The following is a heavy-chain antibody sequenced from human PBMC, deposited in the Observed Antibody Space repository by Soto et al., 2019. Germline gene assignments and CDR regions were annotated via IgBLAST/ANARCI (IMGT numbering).Heavy chain of an antibody. CDR2: MNPGSGNT. CDR3: ARMASSGSLNWFDP. V-gene: IGHV1-8*01. J-gene: IGHJ5*02. D-gene: IGHD3-10*01. Sequence: GASVKVSCKASGYTFTNYEINWVRQATGQGLEWMGWMNPGSGNTGYAHKFQGRVTMTRNISISTAYMELGRLGSDDTAIYYCARMASSGSLNWFDPWGQGTLVTVSS. CDR1: GYTFTNYE.